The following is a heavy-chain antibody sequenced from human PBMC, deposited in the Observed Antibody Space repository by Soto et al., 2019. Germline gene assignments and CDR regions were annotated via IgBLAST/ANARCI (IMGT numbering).Heavy chain of an antibody. CDR3: AKRLGGYGEGVLDI. CDR2: ISGSGDNT. V-gene: IGHV3-23*01. CDR1: GFTFSNYD. Sequence: GGSLRLSCAASGFTFSNYDMNWVRLAPGKGLEWVSGISGSGDNTYYADSVKGHFSISRDNSKNTLYLQVNSLRAEDTALYCCAKRLGGYGEGVLDIWGQGTMVTVSS. J-gene: IGHJ3*02. D-gene: IGHD4-17*01.